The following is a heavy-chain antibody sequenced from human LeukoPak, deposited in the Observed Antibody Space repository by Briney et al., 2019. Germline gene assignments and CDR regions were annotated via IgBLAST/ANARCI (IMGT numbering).Heavy chain of an antibody. D-gene: IGHD1-1*01. J-gene: IGHJ6*03. Sequence: PGGSLRLSCAASGFTFSSYSMNWVRQGPGPGLDRISSISTRSSYIYYADSVKGRFTISIDNAKNTLYLQMNSLRAEDTAVYYCAREDDPSSYSYMDVWGKGTTVTVSS. V-gene: IGHV3-21*01. CDR1: GFTFSSYS. CDR3: AREDDPSSYSYMDV. CDR2: ISTRSSYI.